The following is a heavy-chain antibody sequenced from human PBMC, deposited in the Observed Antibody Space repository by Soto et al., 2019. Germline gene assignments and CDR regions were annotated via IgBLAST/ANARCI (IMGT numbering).Heavy chain of an antibody. CDR1: GYTFTSYD. J-gene: IGHJ5*02. CDR2: MNPNSGNT. Sequence: ASVKVSCKASGYTFTSYDINWVRQATGQGLEWMGWMNPNSGNTGYAQKFQGRVTMTRNTSISTAYMELSSLRSEDTAVYYCLYGSGSYYKGYNWFDPWGQGTLVTVSS. D-gene: IGHD3-10*01. V-gene: IGHV1-8*01. CDR3: LYGSGSYYKGYNWFDP.